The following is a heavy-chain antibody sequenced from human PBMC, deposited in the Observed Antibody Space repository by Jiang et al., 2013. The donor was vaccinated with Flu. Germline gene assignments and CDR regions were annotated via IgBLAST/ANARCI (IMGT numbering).Heavy chain of an antibody. CDR3: ARAQKYSGFELPYFDS. CDR2: IYDSGSS. J-gene: IGHJ4*02. Sequence: GPGLVKPSETLSLTCTVSGGSISSSSYFWGWICQPPGKGLEWIGSIYDSGSSWYNPSLKSRVTISVDTFKSQFSLKVRSVTAADAAVYYYARAQKYSGFELPYFDSWGQGTLVTVSS. D-gene: IGHD5-12*01. V-gene: IGHV4-39*07. CDR1: GGSISSSSYF.